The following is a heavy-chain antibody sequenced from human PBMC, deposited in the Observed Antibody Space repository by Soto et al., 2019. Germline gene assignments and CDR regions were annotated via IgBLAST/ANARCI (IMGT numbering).Heavy chain of an antibody. CDR1: GFTFSSYG. Sequence: GGSLRLSCAASGFTFSSYGMHWVRQAPGKGLEWVAVISYDGSNKYYADSVKGRFTISRDNSKNTLYLQMNSLRAEDTAVYYCAKDGDPYTWTLHFRDPNRPGYWGQGTLVTVSS. CDR2: ISYDGSNK. J-gene: IGHJ4*02. V-gene: IGHV3-30*18. CDR3: AKDGDPYTWTLHFRDPNRPGY. D-gene: IGHD1-20*01.